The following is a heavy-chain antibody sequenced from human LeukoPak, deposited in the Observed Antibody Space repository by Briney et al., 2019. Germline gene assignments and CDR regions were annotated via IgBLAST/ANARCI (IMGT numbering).Heavy chain of an antibody. D-gene: IGHD6-13*01. Sequence: SETLSLTCAVYGGSFSGYYWSWIRQPPGKGLEWIGEINHSGSTNYNPSLKSRVTISVDTSKNQFSLKLSSVTAADTAVYYCARVLAAAGTSHYFDYWGRGTLVTVSS. CDR3: ARVLAAAGTSHYFDY. J-gene: IGHJ4*02. V-gene: IGHV4-34*01. CDR2: INHSGST. CDR1: GGSFSGYY.